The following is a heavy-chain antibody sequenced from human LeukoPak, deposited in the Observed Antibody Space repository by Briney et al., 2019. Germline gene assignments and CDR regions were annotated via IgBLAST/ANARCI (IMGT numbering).Heavy chain of an antibody. V-gene: IGHV4-4*07. D-gene: IGHD2-2*01. J-gene: IGHJ6*02. Sequence: SETLSFTCTVSGGFISCYYWSWIRKPAGKGLEWIVRNPTNASTNYNPSLKSRVTISVDTSKNQFSLKLSSVTAADTAVYYCSRDGFGSDIVVVPAAKTRPGYYYGMDVWGQGTTVTVSS. CDR2: NPTNAST. CDR1: GGFISCYY. CDR3: SRDGFGSDIVVVPAAKTRPGYYYGMDV.